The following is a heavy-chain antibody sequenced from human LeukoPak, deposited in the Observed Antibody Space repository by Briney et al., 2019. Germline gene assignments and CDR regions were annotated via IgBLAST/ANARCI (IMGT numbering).Heavy chain of an antibody. Sequence: NPSETLSLTCTVSSGSVSSGSYYWTWIRQPPGKGLEWIGYIYYSGSTNYNPSLKSRVTISVDTSKNQFSLKLSSVTAADTAVYFCARTAVGNNHYYHMDVWGQGTTVTVSS. CDR3: ARTAVGNNHYYHMDV. V-gene: IGHV4-61*01. CDR1: SGSVSSGSYY. CDR2: IYYSGST. J-gene: IGHJ6*02. D-gene: IGHD6-13*01.